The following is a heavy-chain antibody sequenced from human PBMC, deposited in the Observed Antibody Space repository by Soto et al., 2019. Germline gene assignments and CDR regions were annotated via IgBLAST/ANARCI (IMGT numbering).Heavy chain of an antibody. CDR3: ASDFWSGYYTGNYYYGMDV. D-gene: IGHD3-3*01. Sequence: ASVKVSCKASGYTFTSYYMHWVRQAPGQGLEWMGIINPSGGSTSYAQKFQGRVTMTRDTSTSTVYMELSSLRSEDTAVYYCASDFWSGYYTGNYYYGMDVWGQGPTVTVSS. J-gene: IGHJ6*02. CDR2: INPSGGST. V-gene: IGHV1-46*01. CDR1: GYTFTSYY.